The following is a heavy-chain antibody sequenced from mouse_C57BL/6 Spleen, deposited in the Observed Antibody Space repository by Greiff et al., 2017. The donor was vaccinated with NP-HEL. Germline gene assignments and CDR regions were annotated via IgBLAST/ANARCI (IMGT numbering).Heavy chain of an antibody. Sequence: EVQLQQSGPGLVKPSQSLSLTCSVTGYSITSGYYWNWIRQFPGNKLEWMGYISYDGSNNYNPSLKNRISITRDTSKNQFFLKLNSVTTEDTATYYCARDWYWGQGTLVTVSA. J-gene: IGHJ3*01. V-gene: IGHV3-6*01. CDR1: GYSITSGYY. CDR2: ISYDGSN. CDR3: ARDWY.